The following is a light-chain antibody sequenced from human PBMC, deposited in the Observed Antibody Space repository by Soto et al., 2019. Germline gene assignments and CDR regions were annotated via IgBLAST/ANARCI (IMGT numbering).Light chain of an antibody. Sequence: QSVLTQPASVSGSPGQSITISCTGTTSDVGRYNYVSWHQQHPGKAPKLLIFDVSNRPSGVSDRFSGSKSGNTASLTISGLQAEDEADYYCKSYTTGTTWVSGGGTKVTVL. J-gene: IGLJ3*02. CDR2: DVS. CDR1: TSDVGRYNY. V-gene: IGLV2-14*01. CDR3: KSYTTGTTWV.